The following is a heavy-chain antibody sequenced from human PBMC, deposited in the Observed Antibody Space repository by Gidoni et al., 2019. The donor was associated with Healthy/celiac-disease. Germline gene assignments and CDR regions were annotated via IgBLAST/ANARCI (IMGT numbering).Heavy chain of an antibody. D-gene: IGHD2-2*01. J-gene: IGHJ6*03. CDR2: IDPGYSYP. V-gene: IGHV5-10-1*03. Sequence: EVQLVQSAAEAKKPGESRRISCKGSGYSLTRQWITGVRQMPGTGLQWMGRIDPGYSYPTYRPTFHGHVTISADKSLSTAYLQLSSVSASDTAMYYCARLVCSSTSCSAPWPDYDDFMDVWGNGTTVTVSS. CDR3: ARLVCSSTSCSAPWPDYDDFMDV. CDR1: GYSLTRQW.